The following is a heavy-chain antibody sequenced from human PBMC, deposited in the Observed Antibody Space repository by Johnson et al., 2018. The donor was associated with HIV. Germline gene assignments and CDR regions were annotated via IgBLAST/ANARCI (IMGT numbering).Heavy chain of an antibody. J-gene: IGHJ3*01. CDR1: GFTVSSNY. CDR2: IYSGGST. D-gene: IGHD6-6*01. Sequence: MLLVESGGGLVQPGGSLRLSCAASGFTVSSNYMNWVRQAPGKGLEWVSVIYSGGSTFYADSVKGRFTISRDNSKNNLYLQMNNLRAEDTAVYYCAKGGEVSSGAFDFWSQGTMAIVSS. CDR3: AKGGEVSSGAFDF. V-gene: IGHV3-66*01.